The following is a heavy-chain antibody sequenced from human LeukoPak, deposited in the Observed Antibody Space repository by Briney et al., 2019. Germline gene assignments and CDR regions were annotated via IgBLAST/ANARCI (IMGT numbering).Heavy chain of an antibody. CDR1: GFTFSSYA. Sequence: GGSLRLSCAASGFTFSSYAMHWVRQAPGKGLEWVAVISYDGSNKYYADSVKGRFTISRDNSKNTLYLQMNSLRAEDTAVYYCAREGLRFLEWLLPYFDYWGQGTLVTVSS. J-gene: IGHJ4*02. CDR3: AREGLRFLEWLLPYFDY. V-gene: IGHV3-30-3*01. D-gene: IGHD3-3*01. CDR2: ISYDGSNK.